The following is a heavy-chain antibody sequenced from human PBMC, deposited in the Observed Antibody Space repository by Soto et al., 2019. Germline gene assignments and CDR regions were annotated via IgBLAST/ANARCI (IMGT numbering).Heavy chain of an antibody. CDR1: GGTFYTYT. V-gene: IGHV1-69*13. J-gene: IGHJ4*02. Sequence: SVKVSCKASGGTFYTYTFSWVRQAPGQGLEWMGSITTIYPTTNYAEKFQGRLTVTADGSTNTAYMELNSLTSEDTAVYYCARIPRYSFPTSDDLDSWGQGTLVTVSS. D-gene: IGHD5-18*01. CDR3: ARIPRYSFPTSDDLDS. CDR2: ITTIYPTT.